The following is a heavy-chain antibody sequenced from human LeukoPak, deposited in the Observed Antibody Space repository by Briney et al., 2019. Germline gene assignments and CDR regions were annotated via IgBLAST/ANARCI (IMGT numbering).Heavy chain of an antibody. Sequence: GGSLRLSCAASGFTFSSYSMNWVRQAPGKGPEWVSSISSSSSYIYYADSVKGRFTISRDNAKNSLYLQMNSLRAEDTAVYYCAGGYYDFWSGYSTLLDYWGQGTLVTVSS. CDR3: AGGYYDFWSGYSTLLDY. D-gene: IGHD3-3*01. J-gene: IGHJ4*02. CDR1: GFTFSSYS. V-gene: IGHV3-21*01. CDR2: ISSSSSYI.